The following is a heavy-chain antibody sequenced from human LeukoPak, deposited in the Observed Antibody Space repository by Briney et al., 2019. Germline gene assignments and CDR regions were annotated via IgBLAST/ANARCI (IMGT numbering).Heavy chain of an antibody. D-gene: IGHD3-22*01. CDR3: ARDYYDSSGYYSWNYYYGMDV. CDR1: GFTFSSYS. CDR2: ISSSSSYI. Sequence: GGSLRLSCAASGFTFSSYSMNWVRQAPGQGLEWVSSISSSSSYIYYADSVKGRFTISRDNAKNSLYLQMNSLRAEDTAVYYCARDYYDSSGYYSWNYYYGMDVWGQGSTVTVSS. V-gene: IGHV3-21*01. J-gene: IGHJ6*02.